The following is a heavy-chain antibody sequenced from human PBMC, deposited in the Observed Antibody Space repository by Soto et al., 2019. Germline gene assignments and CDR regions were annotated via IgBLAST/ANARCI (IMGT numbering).Heavy chain of an antibody. D-gene: IGHD6-19*01. CDR3: ASSSSGWYRYFDY. CDR1: GFTFSSYA. J-gene: IGHJ4*02. Sequence: PGGSLRLSCAASGFTFSSYAMSWVRQAPGKGLEWVSAISGSGGSTYYADSVKGRFTISRDNSKNTLYLQMNSLRAEDTAVYYCASSSSGWYRYFDYWGQGTLVTVSS. CDR2: ISGSGGST. V-gene: IGHV3-23*01.